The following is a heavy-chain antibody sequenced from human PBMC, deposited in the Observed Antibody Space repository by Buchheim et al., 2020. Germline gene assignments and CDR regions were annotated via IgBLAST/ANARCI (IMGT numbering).Heavy chain of an antibody. Sequence: QVQLVESGGGVVRPGRSLRLSCAASGFIFSTYAMHWVRQAPGKGLEWVAVISNDGSNEYSADSVKGRFTISRDNDKNTLYLQMNSLRAEDTAVYYCARGAFADGLDAWGQGTT. CDR1: GFIFSTYA. D-gene: IGHD3-3*02. J-gene: IGHJ6*02. V-gene: IGHV3-30-3*01. CDR2: ISNDGSNE. CDR3: ARGAFADGLDA.